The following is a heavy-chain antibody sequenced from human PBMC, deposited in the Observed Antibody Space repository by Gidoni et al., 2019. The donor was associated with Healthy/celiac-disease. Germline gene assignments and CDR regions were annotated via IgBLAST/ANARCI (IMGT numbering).Heavy chain of an antibody. CDR1: GFTFSSYA. Sequence: EVPLLESGGGLVQPGGSLRLSCAASGFTFSSYAMSWVRQAPGKGLEWVSAISGSGGSTYYADSVKGRFTISRDNSKNTLYLQMNSLRAEDTAVYYCAKGSSILTGYSDYWGQGTLVTVSS. D-gene: IGHD3-9*01. J-gene: IGHJ4*02. V-gene: IGHV3-23*01. CDR3: AKGSSILTGYSDY. CDR2: ISGSGGST.